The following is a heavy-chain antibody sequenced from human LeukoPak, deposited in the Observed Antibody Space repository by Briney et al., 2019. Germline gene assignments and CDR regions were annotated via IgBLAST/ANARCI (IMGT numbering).Heavy chain of an antibody. Sequence: SETLTLTCTVSGGSISSGDYYWSWIRQPPGKGLEWIGYIYYSGSTYYNPSLKSRVTISVDTSKNQFSLKLSSVTAADTAVYYCARGTFQGGPDYWGQGTLVTVSS. J-gene: IGHJ4*02. D-gene: IGHD3-16*01. V-gene: IGHV4-30-4*01. CDR1: GGSISSGDYY. CDR2: IYYSGST. CDR3: ARGTFQGGPDY.